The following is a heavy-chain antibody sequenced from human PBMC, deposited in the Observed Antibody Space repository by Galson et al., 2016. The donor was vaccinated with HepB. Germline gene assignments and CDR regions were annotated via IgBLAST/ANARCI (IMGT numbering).Heavy chain of an antibody. Sequence: SLRLSCAASGLTVSGNYMTWVRQSPGKGLETVSVIYGDGSTYYEDSVKGRFTISRHNFNNTLFLQMNTLKPEDTAGYHCVRPGSRYAMDVWGQGTTVTVSS. V-gene: IGHV3-53*04. D-gene: IGHD6-13*01. J-gene: IGHJ6*02. CDR3: VRPGSRYAMDV. CDR2: IYGDGST. CDR1: GLTVSGNY.